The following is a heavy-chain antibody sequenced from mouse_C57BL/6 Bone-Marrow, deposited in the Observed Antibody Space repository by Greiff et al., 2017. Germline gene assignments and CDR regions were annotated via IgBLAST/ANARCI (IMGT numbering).Heavy chain of an antibody. J-gene: IGHJ1*03. CDR3: AAHYYGSPYFDV. CDR2: IWSGGST. D-gene: IGHD1-1*01. Sequence: QVQLKESGPGLVQPSPSLSITCTVSGFSLTSYGVHWVRQSPGKGLEWLGVIWSGGSTDYNAAFISRLSISKDNSKSQVFFKMNSLRADDTAIDYCAAHYYGSPYFDVWGTGTTVTVSS. V-gene: IGHV2-2*01. CDR1: GFSLTSYG.